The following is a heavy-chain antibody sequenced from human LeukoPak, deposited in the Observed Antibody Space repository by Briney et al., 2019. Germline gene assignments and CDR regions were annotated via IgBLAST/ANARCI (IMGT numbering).Heavy chain of an antibody. V-gene: IGHV5-51*01. CDR1: GYSFTSYW. CDR3: ARQPVGYCSSTSCHLDYFDY. D-gene: IGHD2-2*01. J-gene: IGHJ4*02. Sequence: GESLKISCKGSGYSFTSYWIGWVRQMPGKGLEWMGIIYPGDSDTRYSPSFQGQVTISADKSISTAYLQWSSLKASDTAMYYCARQPVGYCSSTSCHLDYFDYWGQGTLVTVSS. CDR2: IYPGDSDT.